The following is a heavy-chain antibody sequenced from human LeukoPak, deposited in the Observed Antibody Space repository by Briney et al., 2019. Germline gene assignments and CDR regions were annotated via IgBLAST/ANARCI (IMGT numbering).Heavy chain of an antibody. CDR1: GGSISSYY. CDR2: IYSSGST. D-gene: IGHD6-13*01. Sequence: SETLSLTCTVSGGSISSYYWSWIRQPPGKGLEWIGYIYSSGSTNYNPSLKSRVIISVDTSKNQFSLKLSPVIAADTAVYYCARGDRRSSWYSNWFDPWGQGTLVTVSS. J-gene: IGHJ5*02. CDR3: ARGDRRSSWYSNWFDP. V-gene: IGHV4-59*01.